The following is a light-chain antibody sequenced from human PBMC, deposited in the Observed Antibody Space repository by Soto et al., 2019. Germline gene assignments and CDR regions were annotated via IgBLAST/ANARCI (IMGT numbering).Light chain of an antibody. J-gene: IGLJ3*02. V-gene: IGLV2-23*01. CDR3: CSFAGSSSLV. CDR2: EDN. Sequence: QSALTQPAAVSGSPGQSVTISCTGSSTDVGRYNRVSWYQQLPGKAPKLIIFEDNKRPSVISDRFSGSKSGNTASLTISGLQAEDEADYYCCSFAGSSSLVFGGGTKLTVL. CDR1: STDVGRYNR.